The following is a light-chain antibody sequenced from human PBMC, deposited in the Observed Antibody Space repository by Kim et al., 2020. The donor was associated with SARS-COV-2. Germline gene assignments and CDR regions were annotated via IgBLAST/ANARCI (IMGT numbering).Light chain of an antibody. CDR1: KLGEKY. CDR3: QAWDTSTVV. CDR2: EDI. J-gene: IGLJ2*01. V-gene: IGLV3-1*01. Sequence: SYELTQPPSVSVSPGQTASITCSGEKLGEKYTYWYQQRPGQSPVLVIYEDIKRPSGIPERFSGSNSGNTATLTISGTQAIDEADYYCQAWDTSTVVFGGG.